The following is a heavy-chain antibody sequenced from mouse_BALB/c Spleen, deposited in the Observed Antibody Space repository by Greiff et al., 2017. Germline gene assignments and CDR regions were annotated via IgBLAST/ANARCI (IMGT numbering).Heavy chain of an antibody. CDR2: ISYDGSN. D-gene: IGHD1-1*01. Sequence: EVQLQESGPGLVKPSQSLSLTCSVTGYSITSGFYWNWIRQFPGNKLEWMGYISYDGSNNYNPSLKNRISITRDTSKNQFFLKLNSVTTEDTATYYCARAGITPYAMDYWGQGTSVTVSS. CDR1: GYSITSGFY. CDR3: ARAGITPYAMDY. V-gene: IGHV3-6*02. J-gene: IGHJ4*01.